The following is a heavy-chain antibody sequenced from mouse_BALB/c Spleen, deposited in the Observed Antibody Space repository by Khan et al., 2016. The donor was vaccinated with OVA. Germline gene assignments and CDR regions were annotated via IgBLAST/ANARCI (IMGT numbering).Heavy chain of an antibody. CDR2: INSDGGYT. V-gene: IGHV5-6*01. J-gene: IGHJ3*01. CDR3: ASHLTGSFAY. Sequence: EVELVESGGDLVKPGGSLRLSCAASGFTFSAYGMAWVRRAPDKRLEWVATINSDGGYTYYPDTVKGRFTISRNNAENTLSLQMSSLKSEDTAIYYCASHLTGSFAYWGQGTLVTVAA. D-gene: IGHD4-1*01. CDR1: GFTFSAYG.